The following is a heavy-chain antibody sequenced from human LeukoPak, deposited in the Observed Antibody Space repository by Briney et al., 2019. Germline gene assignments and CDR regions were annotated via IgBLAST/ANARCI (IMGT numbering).Heavy chain of an antibody. J-gene: IGHJ3*02. Sequence: SVKVSCKASGGTFSSYAISWVRQAPGQGLEWMGRIIPIFGTADYAQKFQGRGTITTDESTSTAYMELSSLRSEDTAVYYCARESTYSGSYYSDAFDIWGQGTMVTVSS. V-gene: IGHV1-69*05. CDR3: ARESTYSGSYYSDAFDI. D-gene: IGHD1-26*01. CDR1: GGTFSSYA. CDR2: IIPIFGTA.